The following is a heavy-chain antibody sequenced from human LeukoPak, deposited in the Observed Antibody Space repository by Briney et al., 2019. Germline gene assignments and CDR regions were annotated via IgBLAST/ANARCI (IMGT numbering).Heavy chain of an antibody. V-gene: IGHV4-61*03. CDR2: IYYTGST. D-gene: IGHD6-19*01. CDR3: AREWKSSGWYRFDY. CDR1: GGSISSGGYY. J-gene: IGHJ4*02. Sequence: PSETLSLTCTVSGGSISSGGYYWSWIHQHPGKGLEWIGYIYYTGSTRYNPSLKSRVTISVETSKNHFSLKLSSVTAADTALYYCAREWKSSGWYRFDYWGQGTLVTVSS.